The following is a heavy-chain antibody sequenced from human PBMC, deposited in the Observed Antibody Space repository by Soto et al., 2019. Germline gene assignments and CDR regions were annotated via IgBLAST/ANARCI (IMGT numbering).Heavy chain of an antibody. CDR2: ISAYNGNT. V-gene: IGHV1-18*01. CDR3: ARGGTPIDY. J-gene: IGHJ4*01. D-gene: IGHD3-16*01. Sequence: QVQLVQSGAEVKKPGASVKVSCKASGYTFTNFGISWVRQAPGQGLEWMGWISAYNGNTNYAQNFQGRVTMTTDTTTSTAYKELRSLRSDDTGVYYWARGGTPIDYWGHGTLVTVSS. CDR1: GYTFTNFG.